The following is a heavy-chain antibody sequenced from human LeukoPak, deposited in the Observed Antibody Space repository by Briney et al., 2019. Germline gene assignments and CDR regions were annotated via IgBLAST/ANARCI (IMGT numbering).Heavy chain of an antibody. V-gene: IGHV1-46*01. D-gene: IGHD3-9*01. Sequence: ASVKVSCKASGYTFTSYYMHWVRQAPGQGLEWMGIINPSGGSTSYAQKFKGRVTMTRDTYTRSVHMELSSLRSEDTAVYYCARTYYDILTCYYTLFDYWGQGTLVTVSS. CDR2: INPSGGST. CDR3: ARTYYDILTCYYTLFDY. CDR1: GYTFTSYY. J-gene: IGHJ4*02.